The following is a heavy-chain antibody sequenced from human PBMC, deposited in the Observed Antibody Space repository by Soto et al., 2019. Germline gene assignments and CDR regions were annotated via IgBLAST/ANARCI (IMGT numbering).Heavy chain of an antibody. CDR2: IIPIFGTA. CDR3: ARYGSGSYFY. D-gene: IGHD3-10*01. CDR1: GGTFSSYA. V-gene: IGHV1-69*13. J-gene: IGHJ4*02. Sequence: ASVKVSCKASGGTFSSYAISWVRQAPGQGLEWMGGIIPIFGTAKYAQKFQGRVTITADASASTAYMELGSLGSEDTAVYYCARYGSGSYFYWGQGTLVTVSS.